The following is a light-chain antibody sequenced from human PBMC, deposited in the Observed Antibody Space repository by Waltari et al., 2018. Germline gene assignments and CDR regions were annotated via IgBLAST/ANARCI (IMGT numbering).Light chain of an antibody. CDR1: QSISSY. CDR3: QQSYSTPRA. Sequence: DIQMIQSPSSLSASVGDRVTITCRASQSISSYLNGYQQKPGKAPKLLIYAASSLQSGVPSRFSGSGSGTDFTLTISSLQPEDFATYYCQQSYSTPRAFGPGTKVDIK. CDR2: AAS. V-gene: IGKV1-39*01. J-gene: IGKJ3*01.